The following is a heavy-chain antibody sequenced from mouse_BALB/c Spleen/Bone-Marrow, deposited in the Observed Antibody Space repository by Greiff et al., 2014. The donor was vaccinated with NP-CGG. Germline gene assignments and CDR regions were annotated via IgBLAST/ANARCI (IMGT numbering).Heavy chain of an antibody. J-gene: IGHJ4*01. CDR2: ISNGGTYT. Sequence: VQLKESGGGLVKPGGSLKLSCAAAGFTFSDFYMFWFRQTPEKRLEWVATISNGGTYTYYPDSVKGRFTISRDNAKNNLCLQMSSLKSEDTAMYYCARSGERYGAMDYWGQGTSVTVTS. CDR3: ARSGERYGAMDY. V-gene: IGHV5-4*02. CDR1: GFTFSDFY. D-gene: IGHD1-1*02.